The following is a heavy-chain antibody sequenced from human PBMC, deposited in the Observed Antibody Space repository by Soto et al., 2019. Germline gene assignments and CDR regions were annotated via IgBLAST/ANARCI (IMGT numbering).Heavy chain of an antibody. Sequence: GASVKVSCKASGGTFSSYAISWVRQAPGQGLEWMGGIIPIFGTANYAQKFQGRVTITADESTSTAYMELSSLRSEDTAVYYCAREMVGDIVVVPAATGDAFDIWGQGTMVTVSS. V-gene: IGHV1-69*13. CDR1: GGTFSSYA. J-gene: IGHJ3*02. CDR2: IIPIFGTA. D-gene: IGHD2-2*01. CDR3: AREMVGDIVVVPAATGDAFDI.